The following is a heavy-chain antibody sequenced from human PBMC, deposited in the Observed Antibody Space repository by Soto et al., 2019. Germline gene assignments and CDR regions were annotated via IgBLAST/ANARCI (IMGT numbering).Heavy chain of an antibody. J-gene: IGHJ4*02. CDR3: ARGGYYDSSGYTRGWVDY. D-gene: IGHD3-22*01. CDR1: GFTFSSYA. CDR2: ISYDGSNK. V-gene: IGHV3-30-3*01. Sequence: QVQLVESGGGVVQPGRSLRLSCAASGFTFSSYAMHWVRQAPGKGLEWVAVISYDGSNKYYADSVKGGFTISRDNSKNTLYLQMNSLRAEDTAVYYCARGGYYDSSGYTRGWVDYWGQGTLVTVSS.